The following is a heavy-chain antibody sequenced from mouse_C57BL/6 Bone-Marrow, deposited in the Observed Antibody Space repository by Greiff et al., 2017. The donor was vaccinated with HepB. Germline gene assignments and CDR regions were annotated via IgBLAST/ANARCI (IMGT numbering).Heavy chain of an antibody. CDR2: ICPGNRDT. CDR1: GYTFTSYW. Sequence: EVQLQQSGTVLARPGASVTMSCKTSGYTFTSYWMHWVTQRPGQGLEWIGAICPGNRDTSYNQKFKGKAKLTAGTSASTAYMELSSLTNEDSAVYYCTRAYDYGSSSFAYWGQGTLVTVSA. V-gene: IGHV1-5*01. CDR3: TRAYDYGSSSFAY. D-gene: IGHD1-1*01. J-gene: IGHJ3*01.